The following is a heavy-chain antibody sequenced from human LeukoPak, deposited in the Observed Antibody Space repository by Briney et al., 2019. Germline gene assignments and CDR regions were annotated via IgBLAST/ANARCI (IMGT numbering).Heavy chain of an antibody. CDR3: ARVSVAVAAMGY. J-gene: IGHJ4*02. V-gene: IGHV1-8*01. Sequence: ASVKVSCKASGYTFTSYDINWVRQATGQGIEWMGWMNPNSGNTGYAQKFQGRVTMTRNTSISTAYMELSSLRSEDTAVYYCARVSVAVAAMGYWGQGTLVTVSS. CDR2: MNPNSGNT. D-gene: IGHD6-19*01. CDR1: GYTFTSYD.